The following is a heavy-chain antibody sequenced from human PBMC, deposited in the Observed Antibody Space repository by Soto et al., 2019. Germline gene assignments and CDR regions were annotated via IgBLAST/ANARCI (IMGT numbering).Heavy chain of an antibody. V-gene: IGHV3-30*18. Sequence: QVQLVESGGGVVQPGRSLRLSCAASGFTFSSYGMHWVRQAPGKGLEWVAVISYDGSNKYYADSVKGRFTISRDNSKNTLYLQMNSLRAEDTAVYYCANVDSSGYYYSDYYYYGMDVWGQGTTVTVSS. D-gene: IGHD3-22*01. J-gene: IGHJ6*02. CDR3: ANVDSSGYYYSDYYYYGMDV. CDR1: GFTFSSYG. CDR2: ISYDGSNK.